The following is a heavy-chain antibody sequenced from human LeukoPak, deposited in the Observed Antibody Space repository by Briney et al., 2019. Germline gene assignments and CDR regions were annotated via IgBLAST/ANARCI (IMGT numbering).Heavy chain of an antibody. V-gene: IGHV3-23*01. J-gene: IGHJ4*02. Sequence: QPGGSLRLSCAASGFTFSSYAMSWVRQAPGKGLECVSSISGRVNISYNADSVKGRFTISRDNSKNTLYLQINLLRAEDTAVYYCARGGMVRGVLDYWGQGTLVTVSS. CDR1: GFTFSSYA. CDR2: ISGRVNIS. D-gene: IGHD3-10*01. CDR3: ARGGMVRGVLDY.